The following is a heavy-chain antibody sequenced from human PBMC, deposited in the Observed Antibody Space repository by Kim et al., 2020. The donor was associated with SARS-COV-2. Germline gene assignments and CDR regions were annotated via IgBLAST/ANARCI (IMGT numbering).Heavy chain of an antibody. D-gene: IGHD6-19*01. CDR1: GFTFSSYG. V-gene: IGHV3-33*01. Sequence: GGSLRLSCAASGFTFSSYGMHWVRQASGKGLEWVAVIWYDGSNKYYADSVKGRFTISRDNSKNTLYLQMNSLRAEDTAVYYCARAGYSSGLAGQTSYWGQGTLVTVSS. CDR3: ARAGYSSGLAGQTSY. J-gene: IGHJ4*02. CDR2: IWYDGSNK.